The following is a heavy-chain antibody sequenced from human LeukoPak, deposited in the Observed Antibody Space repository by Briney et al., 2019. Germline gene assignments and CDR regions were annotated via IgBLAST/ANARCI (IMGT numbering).Heavy chain of an antibody. CDR3: ARDILTGFYYYGMDV. CDR1: GFTFSSYW. CDR2: IKQDGSEK. J-gene: IGHJ6*02. V-gene: IGHV3-7*01. D-gene: IGHD3-9*01. Sequence: PGGSLRLSCAASGFTFSSYWMSWVRQAPGKGLEWVANIKQDGSEKYYADPVKGRFTISRDNAKNSLYLQMNSLRAEDTAVYYCARDILTGFYYYGMDVWGQGTTVTVSS.